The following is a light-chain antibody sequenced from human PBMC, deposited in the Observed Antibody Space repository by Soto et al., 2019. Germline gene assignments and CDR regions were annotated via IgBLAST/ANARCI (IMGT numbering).Light chain of an antibody. CDR3: QQRNSYSPT. J-gene: IGKJ1*01. Sequence: DIQMTQSPATLSSSVGDRVTITCRASQSISTWLAWYQQEPGKAPKLLIHKASSLQSGVPSRFSGSGSGTDFTLTISSLQPDDFATYSCQQRNSYSPTFGQGTRVEIK. V-gene: IGKV1-5*03. CDR2: KAS. CDR1: QSISTW.